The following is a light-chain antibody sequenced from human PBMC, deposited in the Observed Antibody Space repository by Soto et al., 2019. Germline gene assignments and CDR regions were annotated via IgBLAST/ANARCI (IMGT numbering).Light chain of an antibody. CDR3: CSYAGSSTYV. CDR2: EDN. Sequence: QSALTQPASVSGSPGQSITISCAGTSSDVGSYNLVSWHQQHPGKAPKLMIYEDNKRPSGVSNRFSNSKSGNTASLTISGLQAEDEADYYCCSYAGSSTYVFGTGTKLTVL. V-gene: IGLV2-23*01. CDR1: SSDVGSYNL. J-gene: IGLJ1*01.